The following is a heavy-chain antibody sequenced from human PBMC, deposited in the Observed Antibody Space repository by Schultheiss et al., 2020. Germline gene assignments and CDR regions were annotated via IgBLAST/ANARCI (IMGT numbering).Heavy chain of an antibody. CDR3: ARLRITIFGVVTHDAFDI. V-gene: IGHV4-4*02. J-gene: IGHJ3*02. Sequence: SETLSLTCAVSGGSISSSNWWSWVRQPPGKGLEWIGEIYHSGSTNYNPSLKSRVTISVDKSKNQFSLKLSSVTAADTAVYYCARLRITIFGVVTHDAFDIWGQGTMVNVSS. CDR1: GGSISSSNW. CDR2: IYHSGST. D-gene: IGHD3-3*01.